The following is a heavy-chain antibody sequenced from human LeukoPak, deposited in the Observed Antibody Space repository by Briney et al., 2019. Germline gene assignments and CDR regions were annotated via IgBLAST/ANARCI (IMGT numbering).Heavy chain of an antibody. D-gene: IGHD3-9*01. CDR1: GGTFSSYA. V-gene: IGHV1-69*04. Sequence: GASVKVSCKASGGTFSSYAISWVRQAPGQGLEWMGRIIPILGIANYAQKFQGRVTITADKSTSTAYMELSSLRSEDTAVYYCARGDNYDILTGYQTPSHLSDYWGQGTLVTVSS. J-gene: IGHJ4*02. CDR3: ARGDNYDILTGYQTPSHLSDY. CDR2: IIPILGIA.